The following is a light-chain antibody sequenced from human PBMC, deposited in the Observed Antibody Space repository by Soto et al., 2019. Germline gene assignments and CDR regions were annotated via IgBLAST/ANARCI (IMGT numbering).Light chain of an antibody. Sequence: DIQLTQSPSSLSASVGDRVTNTCRASQNITNYFNWYQQKPGKAPTLLIYAASSLQSGVPSRFSGSGSGTDFTLTISSLQPEDFATYYCQQTYRSSWTFGPGTKVEI. J-gene: IGKJ1*01. V-gene: IGKV1-39*01. CDR2: AAS. CDR1: QNITNY. CDR3: QQTYRSSWT.